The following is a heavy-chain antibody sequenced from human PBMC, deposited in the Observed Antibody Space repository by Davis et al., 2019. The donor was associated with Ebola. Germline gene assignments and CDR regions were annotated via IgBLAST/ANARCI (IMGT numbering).Heavy chain of an antibody. J-gene: IGHJ4*02. D-gene: IGHD6-19*01. Sequence: GESLKISCAASGFTFSSYAMHWVRQAPGKGLEWVAVISYDGSNKYYADSVKGRFTISRDNSKNTLYLQMNSLRAEDTAVYYCARGSSGWYGLGYYFDYWGQGTLVTVSS. CDR3: ARGSSGWYGLGYYFDY. V-gene: IGHV3-30-3*01. CDR1: GFTFSSYA. CDR2: ISYDGSNK.